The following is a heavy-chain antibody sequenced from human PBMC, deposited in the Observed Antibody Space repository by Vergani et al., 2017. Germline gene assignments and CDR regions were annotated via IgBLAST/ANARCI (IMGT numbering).Heavy chain of an antibody. J-gene: IGHJ4*02. V-gene: IGHV1-24*01. Sequence: QVQLVQSGAEVKKPGASVKVSCKVSGYTLTELSMHWVRQAPGKGLEWMGGFDPEDGETIYAQKFQGRVTMTEDTSTDTAYMELNSLRAEDTAVYYCAKHSRYSSSSGYFDYWGQGTLVTVSS. CDR2: FDPEDGET. D-gene: IGHD6-6*01. CDR3: AKHSRYSSSSGYFDY. CDR1: GYTLTELS.